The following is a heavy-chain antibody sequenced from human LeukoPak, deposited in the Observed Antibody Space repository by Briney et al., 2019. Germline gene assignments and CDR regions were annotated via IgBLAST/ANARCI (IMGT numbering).Heavy chain of an antibody. D-gene: IGHD6-6*01. Sequence: KPSETLSLTCAVSGGSISNYYCSWIRQPPGKGLEWLGYIHYSGYTNYNPSLKSRVTISVDTSKNQFSLKLSSVTAADTAVYYCAREYSSSSPLDYWGQGTLVTVSS. CDR2: IHYSGYT. J-gene: IGHJ4*02. V-gene: IGHV4-59*12. CDR3: AREYSSSSPLDY. CDR1: GGSISNYY.